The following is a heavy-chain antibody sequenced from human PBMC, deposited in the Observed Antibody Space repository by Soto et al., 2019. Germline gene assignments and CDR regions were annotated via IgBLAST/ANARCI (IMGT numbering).Heavy chain of an antibody. CDR2: INPSRGSA. Sequence: HVQLVQSGAEVKRPGASVKVSCKASGFPFTSFFIHWVRQAPGQGLEWMGVINPSRGSANYAKKFQGRITLTRDKPSSTVYMDLNSLNAVDTDLYYCFRAPNFFDIWGKGTMLTVSS. CDR1: GFPFTSFF. J-gene: IGHJ4*02. CDR3: FRAPNFFDI. V-gene: IGHV1-46*03.